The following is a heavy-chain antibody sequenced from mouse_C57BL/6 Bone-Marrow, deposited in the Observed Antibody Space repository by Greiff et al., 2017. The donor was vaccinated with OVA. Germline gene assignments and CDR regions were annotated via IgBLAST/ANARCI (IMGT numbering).Heavy chain of an antibody. J-gene: IGHJ1*03. Sequence: LVESGPELVKPGASVKISCKASGYTFTDYYINWVKQRPGQGLEWIGWIYPGSGNTKYNEKFKGKATLTVDTSSSTAYMQLSSLTSEDSAVYFCARVGDYGSSYYWYFDVWGTGTTVTVSS. V-gene: IGHV1-84*01. CDR1: GYTFTDYY. CDR2: IYPGSGNT. CDR3: ARVGDYGSSYYWYFDV. D-gene: IGHD1-1*01.